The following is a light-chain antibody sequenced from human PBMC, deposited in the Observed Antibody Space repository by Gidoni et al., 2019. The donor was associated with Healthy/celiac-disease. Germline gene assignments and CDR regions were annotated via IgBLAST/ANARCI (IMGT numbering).Light chain of an antibody. V-gene: IGKV1-39*01. Sequence: DIQMTQSPSSLSASVGDRVTITCRASQSISSYLTWYQQKPGKATKLLIYAASSLQSGVPSRFSRSGSGTDFTLTIISLLPEDFATYYCQQSYRTPWTFGQGTKVEIK. CDR2: AAS. CDR3: QQSYRTPWT. CDR1: QSISSY. J-gene: IGKJ1*01.